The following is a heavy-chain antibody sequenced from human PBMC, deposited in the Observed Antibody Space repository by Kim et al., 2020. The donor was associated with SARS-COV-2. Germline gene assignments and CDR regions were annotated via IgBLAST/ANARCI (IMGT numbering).Heavy chain of an antibody. D-gene: IGHD3-22*01. Sequence: SETLSLTCAVYGGSFSGYYWSWIRQPPGKGLEWIGEINHSGSTNYNPSLKSRVTISVDTSKNQFSLKLSSVTAADTAVYYCARGEGTLKRYYYDSSGYYYWGQGTLVTVSS. CDR3: ARGEGTLKRYYYDSSGYYY. CDR1: GGSFSGYY. J-gene: IGHJ4*02. V-gene: IGHV4-34*01. CDR2: INHSGST.